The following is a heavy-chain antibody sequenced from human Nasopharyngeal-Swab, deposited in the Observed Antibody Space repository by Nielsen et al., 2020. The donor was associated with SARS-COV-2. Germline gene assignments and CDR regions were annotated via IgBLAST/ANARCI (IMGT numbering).Heavy chain of an antibody. CDR2: IYSGGST. J-gene: IGHJ4*02. CDR3: ARVCPDWGGFDY. CDR1: GFTVSSNY. Sequence: GESLKISCAASGFTVSSNYMRWVRQAPGKGLEWVSVIYSGGSTYYADSVKGRFTISRDNSKNTLYLQMNSLRAEDTAVYYCARVCPDWGGFDYWGQGTLVTVSS. V-gene: IGHV3-53*01. D-gene: IGHD7-27*01.